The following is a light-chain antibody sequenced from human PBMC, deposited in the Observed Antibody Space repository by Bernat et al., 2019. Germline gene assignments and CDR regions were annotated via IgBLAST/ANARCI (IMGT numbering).Light chain of an antibody. CDR1: QVIGTY. Sequence: DIQLTQSPSFLSASVGDRVTITCRASQVIGTYLAWYHQKPGKAPHLLIYGASTLQSGVPSRFSGSGSGTEFTLTISSLRPEDSATYYCQQLDKFPITFGQGTRLEIK. V-gene: IGKV1-9*01. CDR3: QQLDKFPIT. J-gene: IGKJ5*01. CDR2: GAS.